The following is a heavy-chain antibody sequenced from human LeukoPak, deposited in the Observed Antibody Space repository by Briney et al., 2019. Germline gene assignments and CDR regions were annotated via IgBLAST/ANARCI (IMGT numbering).Heavy chain of an antibody. CDR1: GGSISSGDYY. CDR2: SYYSGST. Sequence: SEALSLTCTVSGGSISSGDYYWSWLRQPPGKGLEWIGYSYYSGSTYYNPSLKSRVTISVDTSKNQFSLKLSSVTAADTAVYYCARVSRDFEPENAFDIWGQGTMVTVSS. V-gene: IGHV4-30-4*08. CDR3: ARVSRDFEPENAFDI. D-gene: IGHD1-14*01. J-gene: IGHJ3*02.